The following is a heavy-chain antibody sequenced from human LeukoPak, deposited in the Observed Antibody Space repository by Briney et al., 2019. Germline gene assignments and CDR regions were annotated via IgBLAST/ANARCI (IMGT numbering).Heavy chain of an antibody. Sequence: PGGSLRLSCAASGFTFSSYSMNWVRQAPGKGLESVSSISSSSSYIYYADSVKGRFTISRDNAKNSLYLQMNSLRAEDTAVYYCASLPYDSSGYYYKWGQGTLVTVSS. D-gene: IGHD3-22*01. CDR1: GFTFSSYS. V-gene: IGHV3-21*01. CDR2: ISSSSSYI. CDR3: ASLPYDSSGYYYK. J-gene: IGHJ4*02.